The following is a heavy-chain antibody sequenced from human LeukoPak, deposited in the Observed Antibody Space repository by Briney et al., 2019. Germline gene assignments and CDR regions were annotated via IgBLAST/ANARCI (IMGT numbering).Heavy chain of an antibody. CDR1: GFTFSNYG. CDR3: ARDSIVGATTFDS. V-gene: IGHV3-7*01. Sequence: GGSLRLSCAASGFTFSNYGMQWVRQAPGNGLEWVANIKQDGSDKYYADSVKGRFTISRDNAENSLYLQMNSLRAEDSAVYYCARDSIVGATTFDSWGQGTLITVSS. J-gene: IGHJ4*02. D-gene: IGHD1-26*01. CDR2: IKQDGSDK.